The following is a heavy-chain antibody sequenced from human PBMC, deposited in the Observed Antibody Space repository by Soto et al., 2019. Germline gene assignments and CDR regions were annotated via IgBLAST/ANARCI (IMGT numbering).Heavy chain of an antibody. CDR3: ATSPIASNYYYGMDV. J-gene: IGHJ6*02. CDR2: IYSGGST. V-gene: IGHV3-66*01. Sequence: GGSLRLSCAASGFTVISNYMSWVRQAPGKGLEWVSVIYSGGSTYYADSVKGRFTISRDNSKNTLYLQMNSLRAEDTAVYYCATSPIASNYYYGMDVWGQGTTVTVSS. CDR1: GFTVISNY.